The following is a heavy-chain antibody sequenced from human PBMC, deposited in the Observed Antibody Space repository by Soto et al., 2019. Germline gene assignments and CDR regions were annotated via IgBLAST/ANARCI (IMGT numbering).Heavy chain of an antibody. Sequence: GGSLRLSCTASGFTFGDYAMSWFRQAPGKGLEWVGFIRSKAYGGTTEYAASVKGRFTISRDDSKSIAYLQMNSLKTEDTAVYYCTRDLPYYYGSGSSHWDYGMDVWGQGTTVTVSS. J-gene: IGHJ6*02. CDR1: GFTFGDYA. CDR3: TRDLPYYYGSGSSHWDYGMDV. V-gene: IGHV3-49*03. CDR2: IRSKAYGGTT. D-gene: IGHD3-10*01.